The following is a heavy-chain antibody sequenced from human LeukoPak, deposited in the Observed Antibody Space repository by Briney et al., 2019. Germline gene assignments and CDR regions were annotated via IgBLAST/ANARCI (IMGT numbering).Heavy chain of an antibody. CDR3: AREAYGSGSYHFDY. CDR1: GYTFTSYA. CDR2: INTNTGNP. V-gene: IGHV7-4-1*02. Sequence: ASVKVSCEASGYTFTSYAMNWVRQAPGQGLEWMGWINTNTGNPMYAQGFTGRFVFSLDTSVSTAYLQISSLEAEDTAIYYCAREAYGSGSYHFDYWGQGTLVTASS. D-gene: IGHD3-10*01. J-gene: IGHJ4*02.